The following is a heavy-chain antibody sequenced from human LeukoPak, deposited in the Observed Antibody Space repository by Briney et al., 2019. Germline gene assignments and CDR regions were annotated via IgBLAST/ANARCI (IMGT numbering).Heavy chain of an antibody. CDR2: IYYSGST. D-gene: IGHD3-3*01. Sequence: SETLSLTCTVSGGSISSSSYYWGWIRQPPGKGLEWIGSIYYSGSTYYNPSLKSRVTISVDTSKNQFSLKLSSVTAADTAVYYCARVGIEYYDFWSGYYGAFDYWGQGTLVTVSS. J-gene: IGHJ4*02. CDR1: GGSISSSSYY. CDR3: ARVGIEYYDFWSGYYGAFDY. V-gene: IGHV4-39*01.